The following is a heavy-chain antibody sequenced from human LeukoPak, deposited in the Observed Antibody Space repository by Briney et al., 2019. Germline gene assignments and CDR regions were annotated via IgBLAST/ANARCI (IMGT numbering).Heavy chain of an antibody. CDR1: GFTFSSYA. Sequence: PGGSLRLSCAASGFTFSSYAMTWVRQAPGEGLQWVSDISGSGSSAYYADSVKGRFTISRDNSKNTLYLQMNSLRPEDTAVYYCAGSLAYCGGDCRLGDYWGQGTLVTVSS. J-gene: IGHJ4*02. CDR3: AGSLAYCGGDCRLGDY. D-gene: IGHD2-21*02. V-gene: IGHV3-23*01. CDR2: ISGSGSSA.